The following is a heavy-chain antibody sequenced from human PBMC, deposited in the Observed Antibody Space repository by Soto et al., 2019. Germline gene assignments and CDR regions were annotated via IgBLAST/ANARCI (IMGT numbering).Heavy chain of an antibody. J-gene: IGHJ4*02. V-gene: IGHV3-30-3*01. Sequence: QVQLVESGGGVVQPGRSLRLSCAASGFTFSSYAMHWVRQAPGKGLEWVAVISYDGSNKYYADSVKGRFTISRDNSKNTLYLQMNSLRAEDTAVYYCARWDSEADSLDYWGQGTLVTVSS. CDR2: ISYDGSNK. CDR1: GFTFSSYA. D-gene: IGHD1-26*01. CDR3: ARWDSEADSLDY.